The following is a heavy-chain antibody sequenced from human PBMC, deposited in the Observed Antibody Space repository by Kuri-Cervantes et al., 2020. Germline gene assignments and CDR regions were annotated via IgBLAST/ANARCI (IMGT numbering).Heavy chain of an antibody. V-gene: IGHV3-33*08. CDR1: GFTFSSYS. CDR3: ASLGTLPFPNYYYYYGMDV. Sequence: LSLTCAASGFTFSSYSMNWVRQAPGKGLEWVAVIWYDGSNKYYADSVEGRFTISRDNSKNTLYLQMNSLRAEDTAVYYCASLGTLPFPNYYYYYGMDVWGQGTTVTVSS. J-gene: IGHJ6*02. D-gene: IGHD7-27*01. CDR2: IWYDGSNK.